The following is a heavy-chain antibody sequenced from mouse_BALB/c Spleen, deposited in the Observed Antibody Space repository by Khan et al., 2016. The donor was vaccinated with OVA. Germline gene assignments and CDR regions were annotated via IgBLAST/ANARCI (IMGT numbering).Heavy chain of an antibody. D-gene: IGHD2-10*01. J-gene: IGHJ3*01. Sequence: VQLKQSGAEFVKPGASVKLSCTASGFNIKDTYMHWINQRPQQGLVWIGRIDPANGNVKYDPKFQDKATIAADASSNTAYLHLSSLTSEDTAVYYGTRGAYNGLFAYWGQGTLVTVSA. V-gene: IGHV14-3*02. CDR1: GFNIKDTY. CDR3: TRGAYNGLFAY. CDR2: IDPANGNV.